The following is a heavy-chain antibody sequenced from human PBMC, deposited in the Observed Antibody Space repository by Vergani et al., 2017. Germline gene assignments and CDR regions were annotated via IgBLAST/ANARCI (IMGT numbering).Heavy chain of an antibody. J-gene: IGHJ5*02. CDR1: GFTFSSYA. V-gene: IGHV3-30-3*01. CDR2: ISYDGSNK. D-gene: IGHD3-10*01. CDR3: ASGRGGFGEKYHNWCDP. Sequence: QVQLVESGGGVVQPGRSLRLSCAASGFTFSSYAMHWVRQAPGKGLEWVAVISYDGSNKYYADSVKGRFTISRDNSKNTLYLQMNSLRAEDTAVYYCASGRGGFGEKYHNWCDPWGQGTLVTVSS.